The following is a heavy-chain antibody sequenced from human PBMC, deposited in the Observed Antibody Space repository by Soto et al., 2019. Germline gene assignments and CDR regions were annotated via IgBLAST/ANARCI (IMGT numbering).Heavy chain of an antibody. CDR2: MEYSGDT. V-gene: IGHV4-39*01. D-gene: IGHD3-10*01. J-gene: IGHJ4*02. CDR3: SRRPTFYTSESSRFDI. Sequence: SETLSPTCSVSGDSIRNSGNSWGWIRRPPGKGLEGIGTMEYSGDTSYNPSPRSADTITANAYKNQCSLRLSSISVADTAVYYCSRRPTFYTSESSRFDIWGQGALVTVSS. CDR1: GDSIRNSGNS.